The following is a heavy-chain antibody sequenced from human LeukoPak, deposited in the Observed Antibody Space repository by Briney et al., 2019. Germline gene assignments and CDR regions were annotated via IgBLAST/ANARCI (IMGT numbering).Heavy chain of an antibody. D-gene: IGHD3-22*01. Sequence: SLRLSCAASGFTFSNYGTHWVRQAPGKGLEGVAVIWYDRSNKYYADSVKARFTISRDNSKNTVYLQMNSLRVDDTAMYYCARDILDYYDSSAYSNSDYWGQGTLVTVSS. V-gene: IGHV3-33*01. CDR3: ARDILDYYDSSAYSNSDY. J-gene: IGHJ4*02. CDR1: GFTFSNYG. CDR2: IWYDRSNK.